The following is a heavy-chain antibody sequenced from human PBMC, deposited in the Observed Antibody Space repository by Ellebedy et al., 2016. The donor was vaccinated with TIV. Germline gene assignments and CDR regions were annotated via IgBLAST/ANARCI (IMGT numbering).Heavy chain of an antibody. Sequence: GESLKISCAASGFTFNSYWMTWVRQAPGKGLEWVANMNQDGSAKYYVDSLRGRFTISRDNAKNSLYLQMNSLRGKDTAVYYCATDGSYGDYRSPTHAFVMWGRGTLVTVSS. V-gene: IGHV3-7*01. J-gene: IGHJ3*02. CDR2: MNQDGSAK. CDR3: ATDGSYGDYRSPTHAFVM. CDR1: GFTFNSYW. D-gene: IGHD3-16*01.